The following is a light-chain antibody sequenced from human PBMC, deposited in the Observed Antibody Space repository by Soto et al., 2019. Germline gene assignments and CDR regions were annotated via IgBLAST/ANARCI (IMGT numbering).Light chain of an antibody. CDR2: AAS. J-gene: IGKJ1*01. CDR1: QTISSY. Sequence: DIQMTQSPSSLSASVGDRVTITCRASQTISSYLNWYQQTPGRAPKLLIYAASSLQGGVPSRFSGSGSGTDFTLTISSLQPEDFATFYCQQTYNTPSTWTFGQGTKVEIK. CDR3: QQTYNTPSTWT. V-gene: IGKV1-39*01.